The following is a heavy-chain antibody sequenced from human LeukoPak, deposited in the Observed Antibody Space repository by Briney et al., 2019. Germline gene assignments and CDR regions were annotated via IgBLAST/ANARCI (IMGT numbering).Heavy chain of an antibody. CDR3: AKGTLTFGGVIGSFDY. Sequence: GGSLRLSCAASEFTFSSYAMSGVRQAPGKGLEWVSAISGSGGSTYYADSVKGRFTISRDNSKNTLYLQMNSLRAEDTAVYYCAKGTLTFGGVIGSFDYWGQGTLVTVSS. CDR2: ISGSGGST. V-gene: IGHV3-23*01. J-gene: IGHJ4*02. D-gene: IGHD3-16*02. CDR1: EFTFSSYA.